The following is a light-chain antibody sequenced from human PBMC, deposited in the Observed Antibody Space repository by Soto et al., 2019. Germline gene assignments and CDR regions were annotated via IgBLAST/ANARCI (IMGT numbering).Light chain of an antibody. Sequence: QSVLTQPASVSGSPGQSITISCTGTSSDVGNYNLVSWYQHHPGKAPKLIIYEVSKRPSGVSNRFSGSKSGDTASLTISGLHAEDEADYYCCSYAGSNYVFGTGTKLTVL. CDR2: EVS. CDR1: SSDVGNYNL. V-gene: IGLV2-23*02. J-gene: IGLJ1*01. CDR3: CSYAGSNYV.